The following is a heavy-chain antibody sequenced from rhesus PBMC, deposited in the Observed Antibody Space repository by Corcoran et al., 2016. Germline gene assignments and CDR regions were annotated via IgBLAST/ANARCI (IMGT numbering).Heavy chain of an antibody. CDR2: IDGNSAST. CDR1: GGSISGYYS. CDR3: ARQAYSSWTYWYFDL. Sequence: QVKLQQWGEGLVKPSETLSLTCAVYGGSISGYYSWYWIRQAPGKEREWIWNIDGNSASTNYNPSLKNRVTISKDTSKNQFSLKLSSVTAADTAVYYCARQAYSSWTYWYFDLWGPGTPITISS. V-gene: IGHV4-73*01. D-gene: IGHD6-13*01. J-gene: IGHJ2*01.